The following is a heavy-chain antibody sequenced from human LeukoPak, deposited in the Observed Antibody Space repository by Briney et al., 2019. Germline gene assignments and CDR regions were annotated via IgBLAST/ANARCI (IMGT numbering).Heavy chain of an antibody. CDR2: INPNSGGT. J-gene: IGHJ4*02. CDR3: ALGGRITIFGVVIPLFDY. D-gene: IGHD3-3*01. V-gene: IGHV1-2*02. Sequence: ASVKVSCKASGYTFTGYYMHWVRQTPGQGLEWMGWINPNSGGTNYAQKFQGRVTMTRDTSISTAYMELSRLRSDDTAVYYCALGGRITIFGVVIPLFDYWGQGTLVTVSS. CDR1: GYTFTGYY.